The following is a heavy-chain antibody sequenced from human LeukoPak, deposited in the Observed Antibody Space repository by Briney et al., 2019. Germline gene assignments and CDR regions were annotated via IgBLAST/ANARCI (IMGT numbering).Heavy chain of an antibody. J-gene: IGHJ4*02. V-gene: IGHV3-20*04. D-gene: IGHD4-11*01. CDR1: GFTFSNAW. CDR3: ARYDYSNYVGYYDH. CDR2: INWNGGRT. Sequence: GGSLRLSCAASGFTFSNAWMSWVRQAPGKGLEWVSGINWNGGRTDYADSVKGRFTISRDSAKNSLYLQMNSLRAEDTALYYCARYDYSNYVGYYDHWGQGTLVTVSS.